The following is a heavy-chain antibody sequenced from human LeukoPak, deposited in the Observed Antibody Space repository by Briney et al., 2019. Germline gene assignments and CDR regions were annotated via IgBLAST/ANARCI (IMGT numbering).Heavy chain of an antibody. CDR3: VGYCSGGSCFPGWG. CDR1: GFTFSSYG. D-gene: IGHD2-15*01. J-gene: IGHJ4*02. V-gene: IGHV3-30*03. Sequence: GGSLRLSRAASGFTFSSYGVHWVRQAPGKGLEWVAGISYDGSNKDYADSVKGRFTISRDNSKNTLYLQMNSLRAEDTAMYYCVGYCSGGSCFPGWGWGQGTLVTVSS. CDR2: ISYDGSNK.